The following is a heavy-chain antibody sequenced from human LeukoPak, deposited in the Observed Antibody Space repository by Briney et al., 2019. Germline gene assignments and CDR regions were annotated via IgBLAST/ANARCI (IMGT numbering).Heavy chain of an antibody. CDR2: ISAYNGNT. J-gene: IGHJ5*02. CDR3: ARSDYVWGSYRWFDP. V-gene: IGHV1-18*01. D-gene: IGHD3-16*02. CDR1: GYTFTSYG. Sequence: GASVKVSCKASGYTFTSYGISWVRQAPGQGLEWMGSISAYNGNTNYAQKLQGRVTMTTDTSTSTAYMELRSLRSDDTAVYYCARSDYVWGSYRWFDPWGQGTLVTVSS.